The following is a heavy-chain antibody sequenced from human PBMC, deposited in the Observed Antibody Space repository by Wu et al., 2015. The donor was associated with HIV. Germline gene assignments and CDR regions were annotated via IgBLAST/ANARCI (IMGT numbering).Heavy chain of an antibody. CDR3: ARYPMVRGVPSFFGMDV. D-gene: IGHD3-10*01. Sequence: QVQLVQSGAEVKKPGASVKVSCKASGYTFTDYYMHWVRQAPGQGLEWMGWINPNSGGTNYAQKFQGRVTMTRDTSISTAYMELSRLRSDDTAVYYCARYPMVRGVPSFFGMDVWGQGTTVTVSS. V-gene: IGHV1-2*02. J-gene: IGHJ6*02. CDR1: GYTFTDYY. CDR2: INPNSGGT.